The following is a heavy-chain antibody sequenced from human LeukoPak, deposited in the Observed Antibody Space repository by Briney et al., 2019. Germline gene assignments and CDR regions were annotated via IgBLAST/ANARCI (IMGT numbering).Heavy chain of an antibody. D-gene: IGHD3-9*01. CDR1: GFDFSTQW. J-gene: IGHJ6*03. V-gene: IGHV3-48*04. CDR3: ARGPSYYDILTGYYDEYYMDV. CDR2: ISISGTTI. Sequence: SGGSLRLSCAASGFDFSTQWMNWVRQAPGKGLEWLSHISISGTTIHYADSVKGRFTISRDNAKNSLYLQMNSLRAEDTAVYYCARGPSYYDILTGYYDEYYMDVWGKGTTVTISS.